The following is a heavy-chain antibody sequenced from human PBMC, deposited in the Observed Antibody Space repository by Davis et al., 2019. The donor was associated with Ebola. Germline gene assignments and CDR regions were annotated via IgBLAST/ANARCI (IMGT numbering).Heavy chain of an antibody. CDR2: MNANSGNT. CDR1: GYTFTSYD. Sequence: ASVTVSCQASGYTFTSYDINCVRHATAQGLQWMGWMNANSGNTGYAQKFQGRVTITRNTSISTAYMELSSLRSEDTAVYYCARVAYYYGMDICGQGTTVTVSS. CDR3: ARVAYYYGMDI. J-gene: IGHJ6*02. V-gene: IGHV1-8*03.